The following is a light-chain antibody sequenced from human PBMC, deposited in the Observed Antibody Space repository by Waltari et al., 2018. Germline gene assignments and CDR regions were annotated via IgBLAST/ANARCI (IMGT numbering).Light chain of an antibody. J-gene: IGLJ3*02. CDR3: HSRDTISTRV. V-gene: IGLV3-19*01. CDR1: SLRRYY. CDR2: GQD. Sequence: SSELTQDPVVSVALGQTVRITCQGDSLRRYYASWYQQRPGQAPRLVLYGQDNRPSGIPDRCSGSTSGDTASLTITGAQAEDEADYYCHSRDTISTRVFGGGTRLTV.